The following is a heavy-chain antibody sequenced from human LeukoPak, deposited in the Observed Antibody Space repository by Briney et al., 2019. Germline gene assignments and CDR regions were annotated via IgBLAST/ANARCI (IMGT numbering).Heavy chain of an antibody. J-gene: IGHJ3*02. V-gene: IGHV3-48*02. CDR1: GFSFSSNS. Sequence: GGSLRLSCAASGFSFSSNSMSWVRQAPGKGLEWVSYLTSSSSTIYYADSVKGRFAISRDNAKNSLYLQMNSLRDDDTAVYYCASRGAFEIWGQGTMVTVSS. CDR2: LTSSSSTI. CDR3: ASRGAFEI.